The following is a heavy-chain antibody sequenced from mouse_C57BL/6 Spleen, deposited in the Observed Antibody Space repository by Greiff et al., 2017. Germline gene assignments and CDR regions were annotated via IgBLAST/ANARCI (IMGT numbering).Heavy chain of an antibody. CDR3: ARGGSTVVAALDD. Sequence: EVKVVESEGGLVQPGGSLKLSCTASGFTFSDYYMAWVRQVPEKGLEWVANINYDGSSTYYLDSLKSRFIISRDNAKNILYLQMSSLESEETAMYCCARGGSTVVAALDDWGQGTTVTVYS. J-gene: IGHJ2*01. D-gene: IGHD1-1*01. CDR1: GFTFSDYY. V-gene: IGHV5-16*02. CDR2: INYDGSST.